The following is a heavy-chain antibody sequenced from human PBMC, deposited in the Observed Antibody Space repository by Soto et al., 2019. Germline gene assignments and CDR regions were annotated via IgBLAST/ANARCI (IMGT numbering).Heavy chain of an antibody. D-gene: IGHD3-16*02. CDR2: IIPIFGTA. J-gene: IGHJ4*02. CDR1: GGTFSIYA. CDR3: ARDRGYYDYVWGSYRYRYFDY. V-gene: IGHV1-69*12. Sequence: QVQLVQSGAEVKKPGSSVKVSCKASGGTFSIYAISWVRQAPGQGLEWMGGIIPIFGTANYAQKFQGRVTITADESXXTAYMELSSLRSEDTAVYYCARDRGYYDYVWGSYRYRYFDYWGQGTLVTVSS.